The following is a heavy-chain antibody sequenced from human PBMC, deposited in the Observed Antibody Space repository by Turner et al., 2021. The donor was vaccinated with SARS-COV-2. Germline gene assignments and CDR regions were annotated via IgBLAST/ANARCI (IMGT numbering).Heavy chain of an antibody. CDR2: ISYDGSNK. J-gene: IGHJ4*02. V-gene: IGHV3-30*18. CDR3: AKGLGGYCSGGSCYSGIVDY. CDR1: GFTFRSYG. Sequence: QVQLVESGGGVVQPGRSLRLSCAASGFTFRSYGMHWVRQAPGKGLEWVAVISYDGSNKYYADSVKGRFTSSRDNSKNTLYLQMNSLRAEDTAVYYCAKGLGGYCSGGSCYSGIVDYWGQGTLVTVSS. D-gene: IGHD2-15*01.